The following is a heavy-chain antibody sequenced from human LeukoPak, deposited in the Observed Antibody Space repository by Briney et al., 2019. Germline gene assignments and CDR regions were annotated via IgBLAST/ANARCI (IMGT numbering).Heavy chain of an antibody. CDR2: ISYDGSNK. Sequence: PGGSLRLSCAASGFTFSSYGMHWVRQAPGKGLKWVAVISYDGSNKYYADSVKGRFTISRDNSKNTLYLQMNSLRAEDTAVYYCARGGKYYDFWSGYYTHYSAFDIWGQGTMVTVSS. J-gene: IGHJ3*02. V-gene: IGHV3-30*03. CDR1: GFTFSSYG. CDR3: ARGGKYYDFWSGYYTHYSAFDI. D-gene: IGHD3-3*01.